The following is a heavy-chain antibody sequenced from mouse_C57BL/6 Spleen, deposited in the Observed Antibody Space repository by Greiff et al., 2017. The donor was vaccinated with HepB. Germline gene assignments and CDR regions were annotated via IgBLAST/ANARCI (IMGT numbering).Heavy chain of an antibody. D-gene: IGHD2-1*01. CDR3: ARQGLYGNYEAWFAY. V-gene: IGHV2-6-1*01. CDR2: IWSDGST. CDR1: GFSLTSYG. J-gene: IGHJ3*01. Sequence: VQRVESGPGLVAPSQSLSITCTVSGFSLTSYGVHWVRQPPGKGLEWLVVIWSDGSTTYNSALKSRLSISKDNSKSQVFLKMNSLQTDDTAMYYCARQGLYGNYEAWFAYWGQGTLVTVSA.